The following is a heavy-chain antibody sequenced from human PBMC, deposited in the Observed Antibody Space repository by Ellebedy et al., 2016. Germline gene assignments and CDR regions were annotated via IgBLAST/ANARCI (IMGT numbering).Heavy chain of an antibody. CDR2: RIPGGGGT. CDR1: GYTFTNYY. V-gene: IGHV1-46*01. D-gene: IGHD3-10*01. Sequence: ASVKVSXKASGYTFTNYYVHWMRQAPGQGLEWMGIRIPGGGGTVHAQRFQGRVSMTTDSSTHTAYMDLRSLRSDDTAMYYCAKTSGWGYGENWGQGTLVTVSS. J-gene: IGHJ4*02. CDR3: AKTSGWGYGEN.